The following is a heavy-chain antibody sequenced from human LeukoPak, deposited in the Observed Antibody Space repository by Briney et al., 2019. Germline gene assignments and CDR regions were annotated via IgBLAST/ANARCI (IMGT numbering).Heavy chain of an antibody. Sequence: ASVKVSCKASGYIFTKYVVHWVRQAPGQRPDWMGIKAGNGDTKYSQNFQDRLTITRDTSASTVYMELSSLTSEDTALYYCARDDCGDTCYPGGYWGQGTLVTVSS. CDR3: ARDDCGDTCYPGGY. D-gene: IGHD2-21*01. CDR1: GYIFTKYV. J-gene: IGHJ4*02. CDR2: IKAGNGDT. V-gene: IGHV1-3*01.